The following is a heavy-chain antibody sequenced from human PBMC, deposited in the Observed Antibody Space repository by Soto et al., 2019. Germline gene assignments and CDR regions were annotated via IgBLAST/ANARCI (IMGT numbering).Heavy chain of an antibody. CDR3: AIVPAL. D-gene: IGHD6-6*01. CDR2: IYNSGRT. J-gene: IGHJ6*02. CDR1: GASISSGGFY. V-gene: IGHV4-31*03. Sequence: PSETLSLTCTVSGASISSGGFYWSWIRQHPGKGLEWIGYIYNSGRTYYNPSLESRVTMSVDTSKNQFSLNLRSVTAADTAVYYCAIVPALWGQGTRVTSP.